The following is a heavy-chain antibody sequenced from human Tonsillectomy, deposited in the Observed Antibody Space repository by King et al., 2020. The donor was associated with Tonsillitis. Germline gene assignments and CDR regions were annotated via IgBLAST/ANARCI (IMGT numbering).Heavy chain of an antibody. J-gene: IGHJ6*03. D-gene: IGHD3/OR15-3a*01. V-gene: IGHV3-30*18. Sequence: VQLVESGGGVVQPGRSLRLSCAASGFIFSRYGMHWVRQAPGKGLEWVAVISPDGSKKYYGDSVKGRFTIPRDNSKNTLYLQMNSLKAEDTAVYYCAKDQDLIFDYMGVWGNGTTVTVSS. CDR3: AKDQDLIFDYMGV. CDR1: GFIFSRYG. CDR2: ISPDGSKK.